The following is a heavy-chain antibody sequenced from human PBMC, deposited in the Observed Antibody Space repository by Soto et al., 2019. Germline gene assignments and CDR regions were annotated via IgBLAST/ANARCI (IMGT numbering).Heavy chain of an antibody. CDR1: GDSISDTRYY. J-gene: IGHJ5*02. V-gene: IGHV4-39*01. Sequence: SETLSLTCSVLGDSISDTRYYWGWIRQSPEKGLEWIGSISHDGHAYYNPSLKSRVTLFADTSRNQFSLKMKSVTVADTALYFCARQVCGDYLGGNWLDPWGQGALVTVSS. D-gene: IGHD4-17*01. CDR2: ISHDGHA. CDR3: ARQVCGDYLGGNWLDP.